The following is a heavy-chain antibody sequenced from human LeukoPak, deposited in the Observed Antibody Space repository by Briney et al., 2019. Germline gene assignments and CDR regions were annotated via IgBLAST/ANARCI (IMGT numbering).Heavy chain of an antibody. V-gene: IGHV1-69*13. CDR1: GGTFSSYA. J-gene: IGHJ6*02. Sequence: SVKVSCTASGGTFSSYAISWVRQAPAQGLEWMGGIIPIFGTANYAQKFQGRVTITADESTSTAYMELSSLRSEDTAVYYCAREGLTGSRYYYYGMDVWGQETTVTVSS. CDR2: IIPIFGTA. CDR3: AREGLTGSRYYYYGMDV. D-gene: IGHD1-20*01.